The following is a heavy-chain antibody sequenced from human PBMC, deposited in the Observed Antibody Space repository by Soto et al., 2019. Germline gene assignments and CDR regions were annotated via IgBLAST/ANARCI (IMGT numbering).Heavy chain of an antibody. V-gene: IGHV3-21*01. J-gene: IGHJ4*02. CDR3: TRDPSGRGSDLDY. CDR1: GFTFSTYT. Sequence: GGSLRLSCAASGFTFSTYTMNWVRQAPGKGLEWVSSISSSSSYIYYADSVKGRFTISRDNAKNSLFLQMNSLRAEDTAVYYCTRDPSGRGSDLDYWGQGTLVTVSS. D-gene: IGHD3-10*01. CDR2: ISSSSSYI.